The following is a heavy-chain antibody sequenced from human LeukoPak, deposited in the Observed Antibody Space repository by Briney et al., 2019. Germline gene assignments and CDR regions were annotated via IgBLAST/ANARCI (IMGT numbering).Heavy chain of an antibody. CDR1: GYTFTGYY. V-gene: IGHV1-2*02. CDR3: ARPAYSSSWYENNWFDP. J-gene: IGHJ5*02. Sequence: ASVKVSCKASGYTFTGYYMHWVRQAPGQGLEWMGWINPNSGGTNYAQKFQGRVTMTRDTSISTAYMELSRLRSDDTAVYYCARPAYSSSWYENNWFDPWGQGTLVTVSS. CDR2: INPNSGGT. D-gene: IGHD6-13*01.